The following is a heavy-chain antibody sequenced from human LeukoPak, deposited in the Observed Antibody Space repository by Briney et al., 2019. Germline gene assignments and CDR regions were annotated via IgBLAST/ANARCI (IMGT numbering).Heavy chain of an antibody. CDR3: ARDRDDFWSGIDY. D-gene: IGHD3-3*01. V-gene: IGHV3-21*01. CDR1: GFTFSSYS. Sequence: GGSLRLSCAASGFTFSSYSMNWVRQAPGKGLEWVSSISSTCSYIYYPDSVTGRFTISRDNAKNSLYLQMNSLRAEDTAVYYCARDRDDFWSGIDYWGQGTLVTVSS. J-gene: IGHJ4*02. CDR2: ISSTCSYI.